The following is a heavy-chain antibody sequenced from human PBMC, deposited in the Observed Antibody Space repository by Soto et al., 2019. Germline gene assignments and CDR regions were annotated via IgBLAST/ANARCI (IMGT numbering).Heavy chain of an antibody. CDR2: FDPEDGET. V-gene: IGHV1-24*01. CDR1: GYTLTELS. Sequence: QVQLVQSGAEVKKPGASVKVSCKVSGYTLTELSMHWVRQAPGKGLEWMGGFDPEDGETIYAQKFQGRVTMTEDTATDTAYMELSSLRSEDTAVYYCATDLGLAVAALLGLDYWGQGTLVTVSS. J-gene: IGHJ4*02. CDR3: ATDLGLAVAALLGLDY. D-gene: IGHD6-19*01.